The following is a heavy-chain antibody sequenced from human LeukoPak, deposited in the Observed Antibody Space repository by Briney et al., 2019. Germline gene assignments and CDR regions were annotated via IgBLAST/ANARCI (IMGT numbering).Heavy chain of an antibody. D-gene: IGHD3-22*01. CDR1: GFTFDDYG. CDR3: AREGNYDSSGYYLIDY. Sequence: GSLRLSCAASGFTFDDYGMSWVRQAPGKGLEWVSGINWNGGSTGYADSVKGRFTISRDNAKNSLYLQMNSLRAEDTALYYCAREGNYDSSGYYLIDYWGQGTLVTVSS. CDR2: INWNGGST. J-gene: IGHJ4*02. V-gene: IGHV3-20*04.